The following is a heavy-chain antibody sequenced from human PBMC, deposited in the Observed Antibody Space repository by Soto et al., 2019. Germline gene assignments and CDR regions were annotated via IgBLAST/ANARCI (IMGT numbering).Heavy chain of an antibody. CDR1: GGTSSNFV. J-gene: IGHJ6*02. Sequence: QVQLVQSGTEVKKSGSSVKVSCRASGGTSSNFVITWVRQVPGQGLEWLGGILPMFGADKYAQKFQDRLTITADRSTQTAAMELGSLRSEDTAVYYCARAKRSGYDRGDSYYHTMDVWGQGTTVTVS. V-gene: IGHV1-69*06. CDR3: ARAKRSGYDRGDSYYHTMDV. D-gene: IGHD3-3*01. CDR2: ILPMFGAD.